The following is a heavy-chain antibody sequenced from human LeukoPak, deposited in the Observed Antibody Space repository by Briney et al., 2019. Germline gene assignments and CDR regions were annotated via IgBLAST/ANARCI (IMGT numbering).Heavy chain of an antibody. CDR2: IKQDGSEK. V-gene: IGHV3-7*01. D-gene: IGHD1-26*01. Sequence: QSGGSLRLSCEGSGFTFSNYWMTWVRQAPGKGLEWVANIKQDGSEKYYVDSVKGRFTISRDNAKNSLSLQMNSLRAEDTAVYYCAVADVGATGGYYYYHMDVWGKGTTVTVSS. CDR1: GFTFSNYW. CDR3: AVADVGATGGYYYYHMDV. J-gene: IGHJ6*03.